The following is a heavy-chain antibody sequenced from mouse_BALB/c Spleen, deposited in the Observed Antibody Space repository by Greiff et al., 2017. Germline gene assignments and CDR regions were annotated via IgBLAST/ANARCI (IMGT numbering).Heavy chain of an antibody. Sequence: EVQGVESGGGLVQPGGSRKLSCAASGFTFSSFGMHWVRQAPEKGLEWVAYISSGSSTIYYADTVKGRFTISRDNPKNTLFLQMTSLRSEDTAMYYCARSRGNYGYFDYWGQGTTLTVSS. J-gene: IGHJ2*01. V-gene: IGHV5-17*02. CDR1: GFTFSSFG. CDR3: ARSRGNYGYFDY. CDR2: ISSGSSTI. D-gene: IGHD2-1*01.